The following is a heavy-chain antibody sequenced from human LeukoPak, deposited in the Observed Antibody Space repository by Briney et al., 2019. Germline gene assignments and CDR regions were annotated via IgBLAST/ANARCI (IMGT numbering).Heavy chain of an antibody. CDR2: ISASGASM. Sequence: GGSLRISCAASGFTFSYYAMTWVRQAPGRGLEWVSDISASGASMHYADSVKGRFTISRDNSKNTLFLQMHSPRAEDTALFYCAKGSTSATNSNFDYWGQGTLVTVSS. CDR1: GFTFSYYA. D-gene: IGHD4-17*01. CDR3: AKGSTSATNSNFDY. J-gene: IGHJ4*02. V-gene: IGHV3-23*01.